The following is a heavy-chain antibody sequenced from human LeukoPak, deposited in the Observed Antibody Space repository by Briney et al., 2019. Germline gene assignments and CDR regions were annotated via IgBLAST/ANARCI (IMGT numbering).Heavy chain of an antibody. V-gene: IGHV3-7*01. J-gene: IGHJ4*02. CDR2: IKQDGSEK. Sequence: GGSLRLSCAASGFTFSSYWMRWVRQAPGKGLEWVANIKQDGSEKYYVDSVKGRFTISRDNAKNSLYLRMNSLRAEDTAVYYCARGQKLLWFGEAFDYWGQGTLVTVSS. D-gene: IGHD3-10*01. CDR3: ARGQKLLWFGEAFDY. CDR1: GFTFSSYW.